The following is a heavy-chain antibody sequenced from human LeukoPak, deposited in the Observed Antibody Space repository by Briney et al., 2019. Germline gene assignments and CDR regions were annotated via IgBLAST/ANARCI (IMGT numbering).Heavy chain of an antibody. CDR1: GGSVSNYY. CDR2: IYYTET. CDR3: ATRKLGNDY. V-gene: IGHV4-59*02. Sequence: PSETLSLTCTVSGGSVSNYYWSWIRQSPGKGLEWIGYIYYTETSYNPSLKSRVTISADTSKNQFSLKLYSVTAADTAVYYCATRKLGNDYWGQGTPVTVSS. J-gene: IGHJ4*02. D-gene: IGHD7-27*01.